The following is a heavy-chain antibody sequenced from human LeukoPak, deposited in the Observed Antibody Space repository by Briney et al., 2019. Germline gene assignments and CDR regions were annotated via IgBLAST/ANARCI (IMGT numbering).Heavy chain of an antibody. D-gene: IGHD5-18*01. Sequence: ASVKVSCKVSGYTLTELSMHWVRQAPGKGLEWMGGFDPEDGETIYAQKFQGRVTMTGDTSTDTAYMELSSLRSEDTAVYYCARLDSYGRSPGDYWGQGTLLTVSS. J-gene: IGHJ4*02. V-gene: IGHV1-24*01. CDR3: ARLDSYGRSPGDY. CDR1: GYTLTELS. CDR2: FDPEDGET.